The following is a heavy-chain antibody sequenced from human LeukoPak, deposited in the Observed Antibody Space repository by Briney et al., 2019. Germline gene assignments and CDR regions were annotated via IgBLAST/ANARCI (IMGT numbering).Heavy chain of an antibody. V-gene: IGHV1-18*01. Sequence: GASVKVSCKASGYTFTSYGISWVRQAPGQGLEWMGWISAYNGNTNYAQKLQGRVTMTTDTSTSTAYMELSSLRSEDTAVYYCARDPPLGCSSTSCYVTEGFDPWGQGTLVTVSS. D-gene: IGHD2-2*01. CDR3: ARDPPLGCSSTSCYVTEGFDP. CDR2: ISAYNGNT. J-gene: IGHJ5*02. CDR1: GYTFTSYG.